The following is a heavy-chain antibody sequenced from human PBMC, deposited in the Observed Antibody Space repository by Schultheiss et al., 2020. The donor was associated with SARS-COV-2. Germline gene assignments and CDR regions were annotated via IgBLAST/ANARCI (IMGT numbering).Heavy chain of an antibody. CDR1: GGPISSGGYY. CDR3: ARVVGSNFAHFDY. J-gene: IGHJ4*02. Sequence: SQTLSLTCTVSGGPISSGGYYWSWIRQHPGKGLEWIGYIYYSGSTYYNPSLKSRVTISVDTSKNQFSLKLSSVTAADTAVYYCARVVGSNFAHFDYWGQGTLVTVSS. CDR2: IYYSGST. V-gene: IGHV4-31*02. D-gene: IGHD4-11*01.